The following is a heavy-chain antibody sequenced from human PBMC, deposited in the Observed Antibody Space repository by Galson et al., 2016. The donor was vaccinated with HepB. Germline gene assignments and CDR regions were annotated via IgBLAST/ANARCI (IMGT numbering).Heavy chain of an antibody. Sequence: SLRLSCATSGFKFTHYSINWVRQAPGKGLEWVSYMSSDGSTTYHADSVKGRFTISRDTAWNSVSLQMNSLRDEDTAIYYCVRAEDYYYGSSGYYPHHFDSWGQGTLVTVSS. CDR3: VRAEDYYYGSSGYYPHHFDS. J-gene: IGHJ4*02. CDR1: GFKFTHYS. D-gene: IGHD3-22*01. V-gene: IGHV3-48*02. CDR2: MSSDGSTT.